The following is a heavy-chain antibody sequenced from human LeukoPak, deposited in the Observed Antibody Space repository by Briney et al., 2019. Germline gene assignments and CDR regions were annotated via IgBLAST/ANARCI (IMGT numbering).Heavy chain of an antibody. V-gene: IGHV4-59*01. D-gene: IGHD5-12*01. CDR3: AGYSGYDYSFDY. CDR2: IYYSGST. Sequence: SETLSLTCTVSGGSISSYYWSWIRQPPGKGLEWIGYIYYSGSTNYNPSLKSRVTISVDTSKNQFSLKLSSVTAADTAVYYCAGYSGYDYSFDYWGQGTLVTVSS. J-gene: IGHJ4*02. CDR1: GGSISSYY.